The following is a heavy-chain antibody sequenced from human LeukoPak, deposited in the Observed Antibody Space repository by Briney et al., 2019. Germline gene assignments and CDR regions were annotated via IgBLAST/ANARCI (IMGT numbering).Heavy chain of an antibody. CDR3: ARSLMTTVFDY. CDR1: GLTFSSYS. Sequence: GGSLRLSCAASGLTFSSYSMNWVRQAPGKGLEWVSSISSSSSYIYYADSVKGRFTISRDNAKNSLYLQMNSLRAEDTAVYYCARSLMTTVFDYWGQGTLVTVSS. D-gene: IGHD4-17*01. J-gene: IGHJ4*02. CDR2: ISSSSSYI. V-gene: IGHV3-21*01.